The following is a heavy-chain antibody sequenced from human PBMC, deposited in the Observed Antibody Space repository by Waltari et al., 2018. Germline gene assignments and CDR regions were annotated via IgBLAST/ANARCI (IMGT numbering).Heavy chain of an antibody. V-gene: IGHV1-2*02. J-gene: IGHJ5*02. CDR1: GYTFTGYY. CDR2: INPNSGGT. D-gene: IGHD6-19*01. CDR3: ARLPSSTHSSGWPYNWFDP. Sequence: QVQLVQSGAEVKKPGASVKVSCKASGYTFTGYYMHWVRQAPGQGLEWMGWINPNSGGTNYAQKFQGRVTMTRDTSISTAHMELSRLRSDDTAVYYCARLPSSTHSSGWPYNWFDPWGQGTLVTVSS.